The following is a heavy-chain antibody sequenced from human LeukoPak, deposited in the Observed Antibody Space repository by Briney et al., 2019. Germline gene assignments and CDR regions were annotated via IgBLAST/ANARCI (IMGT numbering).Heavy chain of an antibody. J-gene: IGHJ5*02. V-gene: IGHV1-46*01. CDR1: GYSFTNYY. D-gene: IGHD2-2*01. Sequence: VSVKVSCKASGYSFTNYYMNWVRQAPGQGLEWMGIINPSGGSTGNSQKFQGRLTMTKDMSTSTVYMELSSLRSEDTAVYYCAIVVTPRYCSTTSCYWKGWFDPWGQGTLVTVSS. CDR3: AIVVTPRYCSTTSCYWKGWFDP. CDR2: INPSGGST.